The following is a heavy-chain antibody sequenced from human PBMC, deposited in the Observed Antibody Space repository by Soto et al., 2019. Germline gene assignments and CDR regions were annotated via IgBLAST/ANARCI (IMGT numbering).Heavy chain of an antibody. CDR1: GFTFSSYA. D-gene: IGHD2-21*02. J-gene: IGHJ6*02. CDR2: ISYDGSNK. Sequence: GGSLRLSCAASGFTFSSYAMHWVRQAPGKGLEWVAVISYDGSNKYYADSVKGRFTISRDNSKNTLYLQMNSLRAEDTAVYYCAMTVVVTDYGMDVWGQGTTVTVSS. V-gene: IGHV3-30-3*01. CDR3: AMTVVVTDYGMDV.